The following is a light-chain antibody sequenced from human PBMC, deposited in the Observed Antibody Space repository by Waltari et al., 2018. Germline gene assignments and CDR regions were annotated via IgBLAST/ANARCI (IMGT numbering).Light chain of an antibody. V-gene: IGLV4-69*01. J-gene: IGLJ2*01. CDR3: QTWGTGIHGI. CDR2: LKSDGSH. Sequence: QVVLTQSPSASASLGASVTLTCTLSSGPTNYAIAWHQQQPEKGPRYLMKLKSDGSHTKGDGIPDRFSGSSSGAERYLTISSLQSEDEADYYCQTWGTGIHGIFGGGTKLTVL. CDR1: SGPTNYA.